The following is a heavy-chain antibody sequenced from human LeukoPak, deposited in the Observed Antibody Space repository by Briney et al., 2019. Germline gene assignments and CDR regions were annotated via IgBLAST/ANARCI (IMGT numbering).Heavy chain of an antibody. Sequence: ASVRVSCKASGYTFTSYDINWVRQATGQGLEWMGWMNPNSGNTGYAQKFQGRVTMTRNTSISTAYMELSSLRSEDTAVYYCARGSSRYCSGGSCYPDYWGQGTLVTVSS. D-gene: IGHD2-15*01. V-gene: IGHV1-8*01. CDR3: ARGSSRYCSGGSCYPDY. CDR2: MNPNSGNT. CDR1: GYTFTSYD. J-gene: IGHJ4*02.